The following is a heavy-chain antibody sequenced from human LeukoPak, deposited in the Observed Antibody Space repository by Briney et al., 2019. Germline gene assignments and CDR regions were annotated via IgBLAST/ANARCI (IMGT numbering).Heavy chain of an antibody. CDR2: IYQTGAT. Sequence: NPSGTLSLTCAVSGGSIRRIRWWSWVRQSPGKGLEWIGEIYQTGATNDNPSLKSRVSISIDESKNQFSLKLSSVTAADTAVYYCARGVYVLLWFGETARYWFDPWGQGTLVTVSS. CDR1: GGSIRRIRW. D-gene: IGHD3-10*01. J-gene: IGHJ5*02. CDR3: ARGVYVLLWFGETARYWFDP. V-gene: IGHV4-4*02.